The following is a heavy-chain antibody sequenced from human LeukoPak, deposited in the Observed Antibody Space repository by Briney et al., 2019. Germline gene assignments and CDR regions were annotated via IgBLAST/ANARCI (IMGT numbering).Heavy chain of an antibody. Sequence: GGSLRLSCAASGFTFSSHAMHWVRQAPGKGLEWVAVISYDGSNKYYADSVKGRFTISRDNSKNTLYLQMNSLRAEDTAVHYCARIDDSSGYYYFDYWGQGTLVTVSS. CDR3: ARIDDSSGYYYFDY. J-gene: IGHJ4*02. D-gene: IGHD3-22*01. V-gene: IGHV3-30*04. CDR1: GFTFSSHA. CDR2: ISYDGSNK.